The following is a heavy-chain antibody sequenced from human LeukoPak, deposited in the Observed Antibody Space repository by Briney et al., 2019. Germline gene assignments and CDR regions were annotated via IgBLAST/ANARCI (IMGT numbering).Heavy chain of an antibody. J-gene: IGHJ5*02. CDR2: IKQDGSEK. D-gene: IGHD3-10*01. CDR3: VRDVLYYYGAERLFWFDP. Sequence: GGSLRLSCEGSEFSFSSYWMSWVRQAPGKGLEWVAQIKQDGSEKYYVDSVKGRFTISRDNAKNSMYLLMNSLRVEDTAVYYCVRDVLYYYGAERLFWFDPWGQGTLVTVSS. V-gene: IGHV3-7*01. CDR1: EFSFSSYW.